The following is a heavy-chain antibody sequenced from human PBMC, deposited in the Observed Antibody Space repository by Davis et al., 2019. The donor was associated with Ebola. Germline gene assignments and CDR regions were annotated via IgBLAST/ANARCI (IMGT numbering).Heavy chain of an antibody. Sequence: GSLRLSCAVSGFTFSTHWMSWVRQAPGKGLEWVGYIYYSGTTHYNPSLRGRVTISVDTSKKHFSLKLGSVTAADTAVYYCARGSQWLGPDYWGQGTLVTVSS. CDR1: GFTFSTHW. D-gene: IGHD6-19*01. V-gene: IGHV4-59*11. J-gene: IGHJ4*02. CDR3: ARGSQWLGPDY. CDR2: IYYSGTT.